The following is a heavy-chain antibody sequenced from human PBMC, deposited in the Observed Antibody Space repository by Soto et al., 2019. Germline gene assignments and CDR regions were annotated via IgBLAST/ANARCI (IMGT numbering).Heavy chain of an antibody. Sequence: QVQLQQWGAGLLKPSETLSLTCAVYGGSFSGYYWNWIRQPPGKGLEWIGEINHSGSTNYNPSLKSRVPLSVDTSKNQFSLKLSSVSAADTAVYYCARGWGRIFDSWGQGTLVTVSS. CDR2: INHSGST. CDR3: ARGWGRIFDS. J-gene: IGHJ4*02. CDR1: GGSFSGYY. V-gene: IGHV4-34*01. D-gene: IGHD7-27*01.